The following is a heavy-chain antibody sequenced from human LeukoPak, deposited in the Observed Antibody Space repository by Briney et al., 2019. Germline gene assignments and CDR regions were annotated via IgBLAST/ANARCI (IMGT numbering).Heavy chain of an antibody. CDR1: GGSISSYY. CDR3: ASHTPGRTRLWFGEFDAFDI. CDR2: IYTSGST. J-gene: IGHJ3*02. Sequence: SETLSLTCTVSGGSISSYYWSWIRQPPGKGLEWIGYIYTSGSTNYNPSLKSRVTISVDTSKNQFSLKLSSVTAADTAVYYCASHTPGRTRLWFGEFDAFDIWGQGTMVTVSS. D-gene: IGHD3-10*01. V-gene: IGHV4-4*09.